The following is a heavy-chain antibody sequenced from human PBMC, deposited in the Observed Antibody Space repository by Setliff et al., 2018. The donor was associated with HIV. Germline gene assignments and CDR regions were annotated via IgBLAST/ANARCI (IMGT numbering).Heavy chain of an antibody. CDR2: INPNSGDT. J-gene: IGHJ4*02. D-gene: IGHD6-13*01. CDR1: GYTSTGYY. Sequence: GASVKVSCKASGYTSTGYYMHWVRQAPGQGLEWMGRINPNSGDTNYAQKFKGRVTMTTDTSTSTAYMELRSLRSDDTAVYYCARDDVFKSSSFDYWGQGTLVTVSS. CDR3: ARDDVFKSSSFDY. V-gene: IGHV1-2*06.